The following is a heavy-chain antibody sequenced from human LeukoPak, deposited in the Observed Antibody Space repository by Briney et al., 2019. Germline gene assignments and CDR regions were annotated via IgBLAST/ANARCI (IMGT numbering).Heavy chain of an antibody. Sequence: GGSLKLSCAASGFTFSGSAMHWVCQASGKGLEWVGRIRSKANSYATAYAASVKGRFTISRDDSKNTAYLQMNSLKTEDTAVYYCTRMSITMVRGVIITQAFDIWGQGTMVTVSS. V-gene: IGHV3-73*01. D-gene: IGHD3-10*01. CDR2: IRSKANSYAT. CDR3: TRMSITMVRGVIITQAFDI. CDR1: GFTFSGSA. J-gene: IGHJ3*02.